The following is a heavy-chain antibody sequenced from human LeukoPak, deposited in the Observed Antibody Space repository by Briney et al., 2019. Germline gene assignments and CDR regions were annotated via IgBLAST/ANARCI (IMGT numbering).Heavy chain of an antibody. Sequence: PSETLSLTCAVYGGSFSGYYWSWIRQPPGKGLEWIGEINHSGSTNYNPSLKSRVTLSVDTSKNQFSLKLSSVTAADTAVYYCARGPSQRSTMIVVVIKGFDIWGQGTMVTVSS. J-gene: IGHJ3*02. CDR2: INHSGST. CDR1: GGSFSGYY. V-gene: IGHV4-34*01. D-gene: IGHD3-22*01. CDR3: ARGPSQRSTMIVVVIKGFDI.